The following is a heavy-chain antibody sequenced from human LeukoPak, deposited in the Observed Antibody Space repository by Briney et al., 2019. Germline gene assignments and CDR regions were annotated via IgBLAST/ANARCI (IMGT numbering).Heavy chain of an antibody. CDR2: INPSGGST. CDR3: ARVCSMGYDAFDI. D-gene: IGHD2-15*01. Sequence: ASVKVSCKASGYTFTSYYMHWVRQAPGQGLKWMGIINPSGGSTNYAQKFQGRVTMTRDTSISTAYMELSRLRSDDTAVYYCARVCSMGYDAFDIWGQGTMVTVSS. CDR1: GYTFTSYY. V-gene: IGHV1-2*02. J-gene: IGHJ3*02.